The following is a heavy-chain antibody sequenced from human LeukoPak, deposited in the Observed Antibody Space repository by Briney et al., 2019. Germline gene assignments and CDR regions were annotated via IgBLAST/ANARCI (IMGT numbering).Heavy chain of an antibody. V-gene: IGHV1-2*02. J-gene: IGHJ5*02. D-gene: IGHD3-10*01. CDR3: ARVREYYGSGGWFDP. CDR1: GYTFTGYY. Sequence: ASVKVSFKASGYTFTGYYMHWVRQAPGQGLEWMGWINPDSGGTNYAQKFQGRVTMTRDTSISTAYMELSRLRSDDTAVYYCARVREYYGSGGWFDPWGQGTLVTVSS. CDR2: INPDSGGT.